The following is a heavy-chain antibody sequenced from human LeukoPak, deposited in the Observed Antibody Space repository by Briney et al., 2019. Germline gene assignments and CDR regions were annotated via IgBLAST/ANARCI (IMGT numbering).Heavy chain of an antibody. D-gene: IGHD1-1*01. Sequence: GGSLRLSCAASGFTFSDYYMSWIRQAPGKGLEWVSYISSSGSTIYYADSVKRRFTISRDNAKNSLYLQMNSLRAEDTAVYYCARRGLNWNDVRIPYWGQGTLVTVSS. V-gene: IGHV3-11*01. CDR2: ISSSGSTI. CDR1: GFTFSDYY. CDR3: ARRGLNWNDVRIPY. J-gene: IGHJ4*02.